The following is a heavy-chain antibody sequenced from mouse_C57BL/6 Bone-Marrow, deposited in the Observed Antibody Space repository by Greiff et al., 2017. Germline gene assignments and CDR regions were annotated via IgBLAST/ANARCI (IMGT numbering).Heavy chain of an antibody. V-gene: IGHV1-55*01. CDR3: ARDDGLYFDV. D-gene: IGHD2-3*01. CDR1: GYTFTSYW. Sequence: QVQLQQPGAELVKPGASVKMSCKASGYTFTSYWITWVKQSPGQGLEWIGDIYPGSGSTNYIEKFKSNATLSVDTSSSIVYMQLSRLKSEDSAVYYCARDDGLYFDVWGKGTTLTVSS. J-gene: IGHJ2*01. CDR2: IYPGSGST.